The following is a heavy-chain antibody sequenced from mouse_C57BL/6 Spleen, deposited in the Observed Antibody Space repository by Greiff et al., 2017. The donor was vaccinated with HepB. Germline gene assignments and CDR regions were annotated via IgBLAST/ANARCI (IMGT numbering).Heavy chain of an antibody. J-gene: IGHJ3*01. CDR1: GFNIKDYY. CDR2: IDPEDGET. D-gene: IGHD1-1*01. V-gene: IGHV14-2*01. CDR3: ARPLDYGSSYGGFAY. Sequence: EVQVVESGAELVKPGASVKLSCTASGFNIKDYYMHWVKQRTEQGLEWIGRIDPEDGETKYAPKFQGKATITADTSSNTAYLQLSSLTSEDTAVYYCARPLDYGSSYGGFAYWGQGTLVTVSA.